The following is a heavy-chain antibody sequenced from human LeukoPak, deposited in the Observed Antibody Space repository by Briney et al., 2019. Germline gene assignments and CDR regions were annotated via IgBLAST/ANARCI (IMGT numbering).Heavy chain of an antibody. CDR2: IYYSGGT. D-gene: IGHD6-13*01. Sequence: SETLSLTCTVSGGSINSYYWNWIRQPPGKGLEWIGDIYYSGGTNCNPSLKSRAAIAVDTSKNQFSLMLSSVTAADTAVYYCARRAAAVGTYYMDVWGKGTTVTASS. CDR1: GGSINSYY. V-gene: IGHV4-59*01. CDR3: ARRAAAVGTYYMDV. J-gene: IGHJ6*03.